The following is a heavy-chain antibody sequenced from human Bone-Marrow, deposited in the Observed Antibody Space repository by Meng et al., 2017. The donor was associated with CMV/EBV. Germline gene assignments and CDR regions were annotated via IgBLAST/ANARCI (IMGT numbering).Heavy chain of an antibody. J-gene: IGHJ3*02. V-gene: IGHV3-53*01. CDR2: IYSGGST. CDR3: ARERGHAFDI. Sequence: GESLKISCAASGFTVSSNYMSWVRQAPGKGLEWVSVIYSGGSTYYADSVKGRFTISRDNSKNTLYLQMNSLRAEDTAVYYCARERGHAFDIWGRGTMVTVSS. CDR1: GFTVSSNY.